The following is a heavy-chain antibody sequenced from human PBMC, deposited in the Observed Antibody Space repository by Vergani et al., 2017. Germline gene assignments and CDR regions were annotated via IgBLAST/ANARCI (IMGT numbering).Heavy chain of an antibody. J-gene: IGHJ4*02. D-gene: IGHD3-22*01. CDR1: GFTFDDYA. CDR3: AKDMRITMIVVGPLLDY. CDR2: ISWNSGSI. Sequence: EVQLVESGGGLVQPGRSLRLSCAASGFTFDDYAMHWVRQAPGKGLEWVSGISWNSGSIGYADSVKGRFTISRDNAKNSLYLQMNSLRAEDTALYHCAKDMRITMIVVGPLLDYWGQGTLVTVSS. V-gene: IGHV3-9*01.